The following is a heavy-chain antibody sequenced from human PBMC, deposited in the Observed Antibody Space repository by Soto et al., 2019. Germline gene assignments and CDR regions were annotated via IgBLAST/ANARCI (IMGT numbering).Heavy chain of an antibody. V-gene: IGHV1-18*01. Sequence: QVQLVQSGPEVRKPGASVKVSCEASGYTFTTSGISWVRQVPGQGLEWMGWISTYNGDTNSAQNFQGRVPRTADTSXXTAYMELMSLKSDDTAVYYCARQGSWPYCYYGLDVWGQGTTVTVSS. CDR3: ARQGSWPYCYYGLDV. CDR1: GYTFTTSG. J-gene: IGHJ6*02. CDR2: ISTYNGDT. D-gene: IGHD1-26*01.